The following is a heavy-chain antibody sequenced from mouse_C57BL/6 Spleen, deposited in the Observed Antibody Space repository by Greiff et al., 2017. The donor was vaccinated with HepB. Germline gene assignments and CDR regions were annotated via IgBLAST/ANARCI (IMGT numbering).Heavy chain of an antibody. CDR3: ARADYYGSSPPFDY. V-gene: IGHV1-82*01. J-gene: IGHJ2*01. CDR2: IYPGDGDT. Sequence: VQLKQSGPELVKPGASVKISCKASGYAFSSSWMNWVKQRPGKGLEWIGRIYPGDGDTNYNGKFKGKATLTADKSSSTAYMQLSSLTSEDSAVYFCARADYYGSSPPFDYWGQGTTLTVSS. CDR1: GYAFSSSW. D-gene: IGHD1-1*01.